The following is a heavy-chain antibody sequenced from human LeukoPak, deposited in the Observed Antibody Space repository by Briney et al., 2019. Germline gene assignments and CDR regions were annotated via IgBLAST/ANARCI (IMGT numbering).Heavy chain of an antibody. CDR1: GGTFSSYA. CDR2: IIPIFGTA. V-gene: IGHV1-69*05. CDR3: ACGLPTDYYYYMDV. Sequence: ASVKVSCKASGGTFSSYAISWVRQAPGQGLEWMGGIIPIFGTANYAQKFQGRVTITTDESTSTAYMELSSLRSEDTAVYYCACGLPTDYYYYMDVWGKGTTVTVSS. J-gene: IGHJ6*03. D-gene: IGHD4-17*01.